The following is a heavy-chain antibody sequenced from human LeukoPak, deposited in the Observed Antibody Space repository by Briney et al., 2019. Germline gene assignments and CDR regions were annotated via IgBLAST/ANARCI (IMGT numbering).Heavy chain of an antibody. CDR2: INYSGNT. J-gene: IGHJ6*02. CDR3: AREIPGGSGRYGTPIYYGMDV. CDR1: GGSISSSSYY. D-gene: IGHD6-19*01. Sequence: PSETLSLTCTVSGGSISSSSYYWGWIRQPPGKGLEWIGYINYSGNTYYNPSLKRRVTISVDTSKNQFSLTLTSVTAADTAVYYCAREIPGGSGRYGTPIYYGMDVWGQGTTVTVSS. V-gene: IGHV4-39*02.